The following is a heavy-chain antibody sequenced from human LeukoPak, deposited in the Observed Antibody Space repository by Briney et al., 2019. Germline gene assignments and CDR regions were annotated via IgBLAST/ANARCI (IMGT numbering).Heavy chain of an antibody. V-gene: IGHV1-8*01. CDR1: GYTFTSYD. CDR2: MNPNSGNT. CDR3: ARGVGYGDYVTYYGMDV. J-gene: IGHJ6*02. Sequence: ASVKVSCKASGYTFTSYDINWVRQATGQGLEWMGWMNPNSGNTGYAQKFQGRVTMTRNTSISTAYMELSSLRSEDTAVYYCARGVGYGDYVTYYGMDVWGQGTTVTVSS. D-gene: IGHD4-17*01.